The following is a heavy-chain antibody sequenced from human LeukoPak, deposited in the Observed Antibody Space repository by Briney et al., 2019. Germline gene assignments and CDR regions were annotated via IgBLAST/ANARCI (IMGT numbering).Heavy chain of an antibody. CDR3: ARDLVTTIVVPYDF. CDR2: MNQDGSHI. CDR1: GFTFSNYW. V-gene: IGHV3-7*01. Sequence: TGGSLRHSCVGSGFTFSNYWMSWVRQAPGKGLEWLANMNQDGSHIYYVDSEKGRFTISRDNAKNSLYLQLDSLRAEDTAVYYCARDLVTTIVVPYDFWGQGTLVTVSS. D-gene: IGHD3-22*01. J-gene: IGHJ4*02.